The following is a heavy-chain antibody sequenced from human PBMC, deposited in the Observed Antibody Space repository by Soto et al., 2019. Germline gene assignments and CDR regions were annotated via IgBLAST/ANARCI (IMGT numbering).Heavy chain of an antibody. CDR3: ARDFAYFDS. Sequence: ETLSLTCTVSGGSFKSGSYSWNWIRQPPGKGLEWIGYVYHTGRTSYNPSLKSRVSISMDTSKNQFSLNLDSVTAADTAVYFCARDFAYFDSWGQGTLVTVSS. V-gene: IGHV4-61*01. J-gene: IGHJ4*02. CDR2: VYHTGRT. D-gene: IGHD3-3*01. CDR1: GGSFKSGSYS.